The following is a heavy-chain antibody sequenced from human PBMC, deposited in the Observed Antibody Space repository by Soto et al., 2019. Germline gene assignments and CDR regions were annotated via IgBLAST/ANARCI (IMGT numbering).Heavy chain of an antibody. CDR1: GFTFDDYA. Sequence: EVQLVESGGGLVQPGRSLRLSCAASGFTFDDYAMHWVRQAPGKGLEWVSGISWNSGSIGYADSVKGRFTISRDNAKNSLYLQMNSLRAEVTALYYCAKDMGGGGYYGMDVWGQGATVTVSS. D-gene: IGHD3-16*01. CDR3: AKDMGGGGYYGMDV. V-gene: IGHV3-9*01. CDR2: ISWNSGSI. J-gene: IGHJ6*02.